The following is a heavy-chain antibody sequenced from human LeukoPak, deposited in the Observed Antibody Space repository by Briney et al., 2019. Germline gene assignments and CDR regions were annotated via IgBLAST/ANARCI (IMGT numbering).Heavy chain of an antibody. CDR3: ARLEPNIAVVATEVWWFDS. J-gene: IGHJ5*01. D-gene: IGHD6-19*01. CDR2: IYPGDSET. V-gene: IGHV5-51*01. CDR1: GYTFTSYS. Sequence: GESLKISCKASGYTFTSYSIGWVRQMPGKGLELMGIIYPGDSETRYTPSFQGQVTFSADKSISTAYLQWNSLKASDTAIYFCARLEPNIAVVATEVWWFDSWGQGTLLTVSS.